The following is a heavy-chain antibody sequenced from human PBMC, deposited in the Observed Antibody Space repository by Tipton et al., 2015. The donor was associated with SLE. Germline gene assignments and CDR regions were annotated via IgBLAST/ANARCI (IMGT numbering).Heavy chain of an antibody. Sequence: TLSLTCIVSGGSISSYYWSWIRQPPGKGLEWIGYIYYSGSTKNNPSLKSRVTISVDTSKNQFSLKLSSVTAADTAVYYCARFRAITMVRGVISWYFDLWGRGTLVTVSS. CDR3: ARFRAITMVRGVISWYFDL. D-gene: IGHD3-10*01. CDR1: GGSISSYY. CDR2: IYYSGST. J-gene: IGHJ2*01. V-gene: IGHV4-59*01.